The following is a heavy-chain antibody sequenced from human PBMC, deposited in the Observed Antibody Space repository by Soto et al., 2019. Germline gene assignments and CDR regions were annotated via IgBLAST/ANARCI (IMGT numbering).Heavy chain of an antibody. CDR2: ISYDGSNK. D-gene: IGHD6-19*01. CDR1: GFTFSSYG. CDR3: ARDPKNLLAVAGIGAFDI. J-gene: IGHJ3*02. V-gene: IGHV3-30*19. Sequence: GGPLRLSWAASGFTFSSYGMHWVRQAPGKGLEWVAVISYDGSNKYYADSVKGRFTISRDNSKNTLYLQMNSLRAEDTAVYYCARDPKNLLAVAGIGAFDIRGQGTMVTV.